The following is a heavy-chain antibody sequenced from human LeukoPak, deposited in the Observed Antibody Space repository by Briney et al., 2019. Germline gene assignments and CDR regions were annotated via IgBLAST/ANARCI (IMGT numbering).Heavy chain of an antibody. Sequence: SETLSLTCTVSGGSISSYYWSWIRQPAGKGLEWIGRIYSSGSTNYNPSLKSRVTMSVDTSKNQFSLQLRSVTAADTAVYYCARHEKNGGYYDNWGQGTLVTVSS. D-gene: IGHD3-22*01. J-gene: IGHJ4*02. V-gene: IGHV4-4*07. CDR3: ARHEKNGGYYDN. CDR2: IYSSGST. CDR1: GGSISSYY.